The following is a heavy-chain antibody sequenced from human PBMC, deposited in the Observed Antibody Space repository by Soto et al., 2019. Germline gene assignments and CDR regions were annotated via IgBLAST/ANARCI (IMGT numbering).Heavy chain of an antibody. D-gene: IGHD3-22*01. Sequence: EVQLLESGGGLVQPGGSLRLSCAASGFTFSSYAMNWVRQAPGKGLEWVSAISGSGGSTYYADSVKGRFTISRDNSKNPLYLQMSSLRAEDTAVYYCAKAVIPNRYYFDYWGQGTLVTVSS. J-gene: IGHJ4*02. CDR1: GFTFSSYA. CDR3: AKAVIPNRYYFDY. CDR2: ISGSGGST. V-gene: IGHV3-23*01.